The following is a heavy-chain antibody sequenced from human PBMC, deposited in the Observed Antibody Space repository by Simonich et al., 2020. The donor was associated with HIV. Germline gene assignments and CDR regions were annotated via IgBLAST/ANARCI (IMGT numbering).Heavy chain of an antibody. J-gene: IGHJ3*02. Sequence: EVQLVESGGDLVQPGGSLRLSCAASGFTFSTYWMHWVRQAPGKGLVWVSSVNSDGRSTSYADSVKGRITISRDNAKNTLYLQMNSRRAEDTAVYYCARDLVGSAFDIWGQGTMVTVSS. CDR1: GFTFSTYW. CDR3: ARDLVGSAFDI. V-gene: IGHV3-74*01. CDR2: VNSDGRST. D-gene: IGHD2-8*02.